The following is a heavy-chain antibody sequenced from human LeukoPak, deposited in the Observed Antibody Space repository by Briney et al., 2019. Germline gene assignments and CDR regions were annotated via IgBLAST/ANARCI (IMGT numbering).Heavy chain of an antibody. V-gene: IGHV4-4*07. D-gene: IGHD3-9*01. CDR1: GGSISSYY. J-gene: IGHJ4*02. Sequence: PSETLSLTCTVSGGSISSYYWSWIRQPAGKGLEWIGRIYTSGSTNYNPSLKSRVTMSVDTSKNQFSLKLSSVTAADTAVYYCARDPPLTSKYYFDYWGQGTLVTVSS. CDR3: ARDPPLTSKYYFDY. CDR2: IYTSGST.